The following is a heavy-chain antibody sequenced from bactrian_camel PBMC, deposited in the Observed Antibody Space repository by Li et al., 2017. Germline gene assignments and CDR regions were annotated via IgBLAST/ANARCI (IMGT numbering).Heavy chain of an antibody. Sequence: VQLVESGGGSVQAGGSLRLSCAAGRYTYKRNCMGWFRQRPGKEREGVAGITRDGAITYGDSVKGRFIISRDDSTNTLILQLNSRKTEDTAKYYCTPGVYWGQGTQVTVS. CDR3: TPGVY. CDR1: RYTYKRNC. V-gene: IGHV3S53*01. J-gene: IGHJ4*01. CDR2: ITRDGAI. D-gene: IGHD5*01.